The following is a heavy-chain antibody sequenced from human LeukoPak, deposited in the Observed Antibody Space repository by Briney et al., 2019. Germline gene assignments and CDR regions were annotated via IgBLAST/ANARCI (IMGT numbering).Heavy chain of an antibody. CDR1: GFTFSSYA. CDR3: AKGYSYGLYNWFDP. V-gene: IGHV3-23*01. D-gene: IGHD5-18*01. Sequence: PGGSLRLSCAASGFTFSSYAMSWVRQAPGKGLEWVSAISGSGGSTYYADSVKGRFTISRDNSKNTLYPQMNSLRAEDTAVYYCAKGYSYGLYNWFDPWGQGTLVTVSS. J-gene: IGHJ5*02. CDR2: ISGSGGST.